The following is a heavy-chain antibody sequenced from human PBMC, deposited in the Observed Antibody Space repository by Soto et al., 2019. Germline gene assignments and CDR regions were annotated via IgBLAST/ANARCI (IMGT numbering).Heavy chain of an antibody. Sequence: LSLTCTVSGGSISEYYWSWIRQPPGKGLEWTAYMFYSGNTNYNPSLKSLVAMSLDTSKNQFSLRLSSVTAADTAVYYCATGFAMDVWGQGTTVTVSS. CDR1: GGSISEYY. D-gene: IGHD3-10*01. CDR2: MFYSGNT. CDR3: ATGFAMDV. J-gene: IGHJ6*02. V-gene: IGHV4-59*01.